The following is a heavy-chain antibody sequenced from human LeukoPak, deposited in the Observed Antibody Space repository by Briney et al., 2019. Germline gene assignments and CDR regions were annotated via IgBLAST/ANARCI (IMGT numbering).Heavy chain of an antibody. Sequence: SETLSLTCTVSGGSISSYYWSWIRQPPGKGLEWIGYLYYTGSTNYNPSLKSRVTISVDTSKNQFSLKLSSVTAADTAVYYCARDPGASVYRGKSSYYYGMDVWGQGTTVTVSS. D-gene: IGHD3-10*01. CDR1: GGSISSYY. CDR3: ARDPGASVYRGKSSYYYGMDV. CDR2: LYYTGST. J-gene: IGHJ6*02. V-gene: IGHV4-59*12.